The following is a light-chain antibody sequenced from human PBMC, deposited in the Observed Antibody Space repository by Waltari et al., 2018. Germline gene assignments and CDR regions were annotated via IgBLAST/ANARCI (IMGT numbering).Light chain of an antibody. Sequence: EIVLKQSPGTLSLSAGERATLSCRASPSVHTNYLAWYQHEPGQAPRILSYSSSIMATGTPDGSSGSGSGTDFTLAISRLEPEDFAVYYCQQYDDSRALTFGGGTKVEIK. V-gene: IGKV3-20*01. CDR3: QQYDDSRALT. CDR2: SSS. J-gene: IGKJ4*01. CDR1: PSVHTNY.